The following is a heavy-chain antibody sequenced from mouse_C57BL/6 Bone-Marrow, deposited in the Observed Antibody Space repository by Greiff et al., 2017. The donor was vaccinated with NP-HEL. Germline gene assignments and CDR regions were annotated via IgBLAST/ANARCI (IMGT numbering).Heavy chain of an antibody. V-gene: IGHV3-6*01. CDR2: QSYDGSN. Sequence: EVQLQQSGPGLVKPSQSLSLSCSVTGYSFTSGYYWNWIRQLPGNKQECVGYQSYDGSNNYNPSLKNRISITRNTSKNQFLLNLISVTTEDTATYYCAREIAYWGKGTLVTVSA. CDR1: GYSFTSGYY. J-gene: IGHJ3*01. CDR3: AREIAY.